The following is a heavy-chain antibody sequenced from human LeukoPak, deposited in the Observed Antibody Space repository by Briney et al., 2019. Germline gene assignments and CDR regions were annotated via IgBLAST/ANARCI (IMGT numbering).Heavy chain of an antibody. Sequence: PSETLSLTCTVSGASIRTDYWSWIRQPPGKGLEWLGYIYNSGTTNYNPSLRSRVTISLDTSKNLFSLKLSSVSAADTAVYYCATESWIQGEDYWGQGTLVTVSS. J-gene: IGHJ4*02. D-gene: IGHD5-18*01. V-gene: IGHV4-59*08. CDR3: ATESWIQGEDY. CDR1: GASIRTDY. CDR2: IYNSGTT.